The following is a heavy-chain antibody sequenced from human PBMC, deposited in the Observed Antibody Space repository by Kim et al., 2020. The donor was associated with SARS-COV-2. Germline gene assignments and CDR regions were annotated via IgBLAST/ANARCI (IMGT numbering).Heavy chain of an antibody. CDR3: VRESVGHYNWFDP. J-gene: IGHJ5*02. V-gene: IGHV6-1*01. D-gene: IGHD1-26*01. Sequence: DYAVSVKGRIVINPDTSNNQFSLQLNAVTPEDTAVYYCVRESVGHYNWFDPWGQGTLVTVSS.